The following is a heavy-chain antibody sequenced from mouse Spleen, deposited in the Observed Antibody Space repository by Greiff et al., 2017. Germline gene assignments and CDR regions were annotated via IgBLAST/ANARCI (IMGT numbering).Heavy chain of an antibody. CDR1: GYTFTDYY. Sequence: EVQLQQSGPELVKPGASVKISCKASGYTFTDYYMNWVKQSHGKSLEWIGDINPNNGGTSYNQKLKGKATLTVDKSSSTAYMELRSLTSEDSAVYYCARAGDVENFDYWGQGTTLTVSS. D-gene: IGHD3-3*01. J-gene: IGHJ2*01. CDR2: INPNNGGT. CDR3: ARAGDVENFDY. V-gene: IGHV1-26*01.